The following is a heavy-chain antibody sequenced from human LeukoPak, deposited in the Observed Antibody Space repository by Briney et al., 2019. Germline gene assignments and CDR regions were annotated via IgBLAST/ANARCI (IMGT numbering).Heavy chain of an antibody. V-gene: IGHV3-33*01. CDR1: GFTFSTYG. J-gene: IGHJ4*02. D-gene: IGHD6-19*01. CDR3: AREIRDTGWYVDY. Sequence: GGFLRLSCEASGFTFSTYGMHWVRQAPGKGLEWVAVTWYDGSNQYYADSVKGRFTISRDNSKNTMYLQMDSLRDEDTAVYYCAREIRDTGWYVDYWGQGTLVTVSS. CDR2: TWYDGSNQ.